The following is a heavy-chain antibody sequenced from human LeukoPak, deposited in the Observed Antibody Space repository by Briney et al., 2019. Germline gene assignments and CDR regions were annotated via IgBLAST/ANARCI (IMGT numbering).Heavy chain of an antibody. Sequence: GGSLRLSCSASGFNFNYFAMSWVRQAPGQGLEWVSVISDSGDYTSYADSVRGRFTISRDNSRNTLYLQMISLRPEDTAVYYCAKDTSIGKYCTNGVCSPFDYWGQGTLVTVSS. CDR2: ISDSGDYT. D-gene: IGHD2-8*01. V-gene: IGHV3-23*01. J-gene: IGHJ4*02. CDR1: GFNFNYFA. CDR3: AKDTSIGKYCTNGVCSPFDY.